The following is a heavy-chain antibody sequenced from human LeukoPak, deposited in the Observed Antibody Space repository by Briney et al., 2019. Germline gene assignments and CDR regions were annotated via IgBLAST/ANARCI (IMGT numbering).Heavy chain of an antibody. Sequence: SVKVSCKASGGTFISYAISWVRQAPGQGLEWMGRIIHIIGRTNYAQKFQGRVTLSADKSTSTDYMELSSLRSEDTAVYYCAIGYCSTTSCPHGYGMDVWGQGTTVTVSS. CDR1: GGTFISYA. CDR2: IIHIIGRT. J-gene: IGHJ6*02. V-gene: IGHV1-69*04. CDR3: AIGYCSTTSCPHGYGMDV. D-gene: IGHD2-2*01.